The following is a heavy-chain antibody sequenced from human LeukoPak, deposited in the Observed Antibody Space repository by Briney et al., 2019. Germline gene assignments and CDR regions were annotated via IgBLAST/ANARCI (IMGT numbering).Heavy chain of an antibody. V-gene: IGHV4-34*01. D-gene: IGHD5-18*01. CDR3: ARDAGYGYDRFDY. Sequence: SETLSLTCAVYGGSFSGYYWSWIRQPPGKWLEWIGEINHSGSTNYNPSLKSRVTISVDMSKNQFSLKLSSVTAADTAMYYCARDAGYGYDRFDYWGQGTLVTVSS. J-gene: IGHJ4*02. CDR2: INHSGST. CDR1: GGSFSGYY.